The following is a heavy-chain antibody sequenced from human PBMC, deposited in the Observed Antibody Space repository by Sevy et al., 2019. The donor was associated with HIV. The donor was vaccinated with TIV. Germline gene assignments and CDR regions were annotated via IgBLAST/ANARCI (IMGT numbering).Heavy chain of an antibody. CDR3: ARSPYCSGGSCYKGSFDY. CDR1: GFTFSSYA. D-gene: IGHD2-15*01. V-gene: IGHV3-30-3*01. J-gene: IGHJ4*02. CDR2: ISYDGSNK. Sequence: GGSLRLSCAASGFTFSSYAMHWVRQAPGKGLEWVAVISYDGSNKYYADSVKGRFTISRDNSKNTLYLQMNSLRAEDTAVYYCARSPYCSGGSCYKGSFDYWGQGTLVTVSS.